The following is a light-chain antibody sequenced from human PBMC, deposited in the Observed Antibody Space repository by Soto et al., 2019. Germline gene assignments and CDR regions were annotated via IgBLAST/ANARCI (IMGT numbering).Light chain of an antibody. CDR2: AAS. V-gene: IGKV1-12*02. Sequence: DIQMTQSPSFVSASVGDRVTITCRASQAVSTWLAWYQQKPGDAPKLLIYAASTLQSGVPSRFSGSGSGTDFTLTIRSLQPEDFATYYCQQYDNLPFTFGGGTKVDIK. J-gene: IGKJ4*01. CDR1: QAVSTW. CDR3: QQYDNLPFT.